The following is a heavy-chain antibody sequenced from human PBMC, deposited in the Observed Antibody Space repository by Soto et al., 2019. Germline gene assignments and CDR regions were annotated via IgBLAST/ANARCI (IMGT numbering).Heavy chain of an antibody. D-gene: IGHD3-10*01. J-gene: IGHJ6*02. Sequence: SETLSLTCTXSXXSXXXXXWXXIXXXPGRRLEWIGYIDSNGGTSYNPSLQSRVTISIDTSTKQFFLKLSSVTAADTAVYYCVRQGFGRLHGLVDVWGQGTTVTVSS. CDR2: IDSNGGT. CDR3: VRQGFGRLHGLVDV. CDR1: XXSXXXXX. V-gene: IGHV4-59*08.